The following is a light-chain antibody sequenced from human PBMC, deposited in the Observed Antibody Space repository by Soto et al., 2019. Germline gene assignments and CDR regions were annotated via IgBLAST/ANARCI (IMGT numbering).Light chain of an antibody. Sequence: DIVMTQSPDSLAVSLGERATINCKSSQTVLYSSNNRNYLAWYQQKPGQPPTLLIYWASTRGSGVPDRFSGSASGTDFTLTISSLQAEDVAVYYCQQYYSTPPTFGQGTRVEIK. CDR3: QQYYSTPPT. V-gene: IGKV4-1*01. J-gene: IGKJ1*01. CDR1: QTVLYSSNNRNY. CDR2: WAS.